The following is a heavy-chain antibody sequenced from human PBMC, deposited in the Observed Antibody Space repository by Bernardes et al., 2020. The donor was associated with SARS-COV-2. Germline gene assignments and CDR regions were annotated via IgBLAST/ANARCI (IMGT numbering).Heavy chain of an antibody. D-gene: IGHD5-12*01. CDR3: AKDAPGCVSCPLRFYYGMDV. CDR2: ISYDGTNK. Sequence: GGSLRLSCAVSGVTFSHYGMHWVRQAPGKGLEWVAVISYDGTNKYYADSMRGRFTISRDNSKNTLYLQMDSLRAEDTAVYYCAKDAPGCVSCPLRFYYGMDVWGQGTTVTVSS. V-gene: IGHV3-30*18. CDR1: GVTFSHYG. J-gene: IGHJ6*02.